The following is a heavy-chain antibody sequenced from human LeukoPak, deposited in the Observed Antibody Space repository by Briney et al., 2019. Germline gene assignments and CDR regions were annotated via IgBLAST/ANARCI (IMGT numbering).Heavy chain of an antibody. CDR2: ISYSGNT. V-gene: IGHV4-59*01. CDR3: ARDSYTGSHFEDTFDI. CDR1: GGSINNYY. J-gene: IGHJ3*02. D-gene: IGHD1-26*01. Sequence: SETLSLTCTVSGGSINNYYWSWIRQPPGKGLEWIGHISYSGNTNYNSSLRSRVTISVDMSNNQFSLRLSSVTAADTAVYYCARDSYTGSHFEDTFDIWGQGTMVTVSS.